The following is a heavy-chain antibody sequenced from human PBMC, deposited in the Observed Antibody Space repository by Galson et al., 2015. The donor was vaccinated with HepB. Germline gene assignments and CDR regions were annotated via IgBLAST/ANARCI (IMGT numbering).Heavy chain of an antibody. Sequence: SVKVSCKASGYTFTSYGISWVRQAPGQGLEWMGWISAYNGNTNYAQKLQGRVTMTTDTSTSTAYMELRSLRSDDTAVYYCARGDDNDFWSGYIDYWGQGTLVTVSS. CDR3: ARGDDNDFWSGYIDY. CDR2: ISAYNGNT. J-gene: IGHJ4*02. CDR1: GYTFTSYG. D-gene: IGHD3-3*01. V-gene: IGHV1-18*04.